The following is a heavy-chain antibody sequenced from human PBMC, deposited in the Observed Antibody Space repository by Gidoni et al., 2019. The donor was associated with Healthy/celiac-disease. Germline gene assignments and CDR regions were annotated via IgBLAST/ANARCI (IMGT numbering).Heavy chain of an antibody. CDR2: ISSNGGST. D-gene: IGHD1-26*01. CDR1: GFTFSRYA. Sequence: EVQLVESGGGLVQPGGSLRLSCAASGFTFSRYAMHWVRQAPGKGLEYVSAISSNGGSTYYANSVKGRFTISRDNSKNTLYLQMGSRRAEDMAVYYCARDSGGATKRFGWFDPWGQGTLVTVSS. V-gene: IGHV3-64*01. CDR3: ARDSGGATKRFGWFDP. J-gene: IGHJ5*02.